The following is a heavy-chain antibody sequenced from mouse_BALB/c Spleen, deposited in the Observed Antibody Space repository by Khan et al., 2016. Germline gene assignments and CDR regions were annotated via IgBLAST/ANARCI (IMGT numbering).Heavy chain of an antibody. V-gene: IGHV5-6*01. CDR3: ARRIYYDYENYAMDY. D-gene: IGHD2-4*01. CDR2: ISNGGIYT. CDR1: GFTFGTYG. Sequence: EVELVESGGDLVKPGGSQKLSCAASGFTFGTYGMSWVRQTPDKRLEWVATISNGGIYTYYPDSVKGRFTTSRDNDKNTLYLQMSRLKSEDTAMYYCARRIYYDYENYAMDYWGQGTSVTVSS. J-gene: IGHJ4*01.